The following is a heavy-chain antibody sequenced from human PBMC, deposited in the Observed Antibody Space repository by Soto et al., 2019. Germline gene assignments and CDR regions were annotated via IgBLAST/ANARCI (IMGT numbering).Heavy chain of an antibody. CDR3: ASVPAVVVAATDDAFDI. CDR2: INPSGGST. V-gene: IGHV1-46*03. Sequence: QVQLVQSGAEVKKPGASVKVSCKASGYTFTSYYMHWVRQAPGQGLEWMGIINPSGGSTSYAQKFQGRVTMTRDTSTSTVYMELSSLRSEDTAVYYCASVPAVVVAATDDAFDIWGQGTMVTVSS. J-gene: IGHJ3*02. CDR1: GYTFTSYY. D-gene: IGHD2-15*01.